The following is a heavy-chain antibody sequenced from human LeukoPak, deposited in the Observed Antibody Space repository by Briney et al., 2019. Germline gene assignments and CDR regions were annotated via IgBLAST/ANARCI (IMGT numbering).Heavy chain of an antibody. J-gene: IGHJ4*02. CDR2: IRSNPDGGTP. V-gene: IGHV3-15*01. CDR3: TRDLGAYTQ. Sequence: PGGSLRLSCAASGFTFGDAWMSWVRQAPGRGPEWVGRIRSNPDGGTPDYAAPVKGRFSLSRDDSKNTLYLQMNSLKTEDTAVYYCTRDLGAYTQWGQGTLVTVSS. CDR1: GFTFGDAW. D-gene: IGHD1-26*01.